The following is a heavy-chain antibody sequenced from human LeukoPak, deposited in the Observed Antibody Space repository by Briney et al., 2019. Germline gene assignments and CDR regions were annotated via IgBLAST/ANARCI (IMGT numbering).Heavy chain of an antibody. J-gene: IGHJ4*02. CDR2: VYYSGST. D-gene: IGHD2-15*01. Sequence: SETLSLTCMVSGGSITSSFHFWAWIRQPPGRGLEWIGSVYYSGSTYYNPSLNSRVSISIDTSKNRFSLKMTSVTAADTATFYCARLFSGHFDHWGQGALVTVSS. CDR1: GGSITSSFHF. V-gene: IGHV4-39*01. CDR3: ARLFSGHFDH.